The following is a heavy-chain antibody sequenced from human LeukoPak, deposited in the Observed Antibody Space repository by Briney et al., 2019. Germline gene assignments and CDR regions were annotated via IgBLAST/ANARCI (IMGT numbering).Heavy chain of an antibody. CDR2: IYSGGST. CDR3: ARGYHDY. Sequence: ETLSLTCTVSGGSISSSSYYWGWIRQAPGKGLEWASTIYSGGSTHYADSVQGRFTISRDNSKNMLYLQMNSLRAEDTAVYYCARGYHDYWGQGTLVTVSS. CDR1: GGSISSSSYY. J-gene: IGHJ4*02. V-gene: IGHV3-66*01. D-gene: IGHD3-16*02.